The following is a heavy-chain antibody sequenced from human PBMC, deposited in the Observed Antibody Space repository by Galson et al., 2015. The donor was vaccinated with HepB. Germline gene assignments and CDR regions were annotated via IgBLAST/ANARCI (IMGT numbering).Heavy chain of an antibody. Sequence: LTCAVYGGSFSGYYWSWIRQPPGKGLEWIGEINHSGSTNYNPSLKSRVTISVDTSKNQFSLKLSSVTAADTAVYYCARVRLSDYYYGSGSYYVGYYYGMDVWGQGTTVTVS. CDR1: GGSFSGYY. CDR2: INHSGST. D-gene: IGHD3-10*01. J-gene: IGHJ6*02. CDR3: ARVRLSDYYYGSGSYYVGYYYGMDV. V-gene: IGHV4-34*01.